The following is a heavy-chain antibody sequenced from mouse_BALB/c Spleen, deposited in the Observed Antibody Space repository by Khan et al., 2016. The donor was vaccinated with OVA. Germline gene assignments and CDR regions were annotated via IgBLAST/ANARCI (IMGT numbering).Heavy chain of an antibody. Sequence: FPLQQSGPELVKPGASVKVSCKASGYSFTDYNMFWVKQSHGKSLEWIGYIDPYNGGTSYNQKFKGKATLTVDKSSSTAFMHLSSLTSEDSAVFYCARTDYYGSSYYFDCWGQGTTLTVSS. CDR3: ARTDYYGSSYYFDC. J-gene: IGHJ2*01. V-gene: IGHV1S135*01. D-gene: IGHD1-1*01. CDR2: IDPYNGGT. CDR1: GYSFTDYN.